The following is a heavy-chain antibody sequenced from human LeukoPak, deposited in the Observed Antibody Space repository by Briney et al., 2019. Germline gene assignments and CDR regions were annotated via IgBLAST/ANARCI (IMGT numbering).Heavy chain of an antibody. D-gene: IGHD2-2*01. Sequence: GGSLRLSCAASGFTFSSYSMNWVRQAPGKGLEWVSSISSSSSYIYYADSVKGRFTISRDNAKNSLYLQMNSLRAEDTAVYYCAKDRENIVVVPGDEALDYWGQGTLVTVSS. CDR1: GFTFSSYS. CDR3: AKDRENIVVVPGDEALDY. CDR2: ISSSSSYI. V-gene: IGHV3-21*01. J-gene: IGHJ4*02.